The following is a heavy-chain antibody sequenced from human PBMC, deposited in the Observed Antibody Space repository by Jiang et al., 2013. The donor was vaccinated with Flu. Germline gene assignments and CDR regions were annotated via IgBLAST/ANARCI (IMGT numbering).Heavy chain of an antibody. V-gene: IGHV1-46*03. J-gene: IGHJ6*02. CDR2: INTSGSRT. Sequence: GAEVKKPGASVKVSCKASGYTFTDYYIHWVRQAPGQGLEWMGIINTSGSRTTYAQKFQGRVTMTRDTSTSTVYMELSSLRSEDTATYFCARDPPGVKFPPGSRSPEVYGMDVWGPGTTVTVSS. CDR1: GYTFTDYY. CDR3: ARDPPGVKFPPGSRSPEVYGMDV. D-gene: IGHD3-10*01.